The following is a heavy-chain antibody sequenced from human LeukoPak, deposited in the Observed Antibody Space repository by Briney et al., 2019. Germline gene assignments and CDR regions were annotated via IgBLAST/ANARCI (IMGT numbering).Heavy chain of an antibody. CDR2: ISSGGSDK. CDR1: GFTFSTYA. Sequence: PGGSLRLSCAASGFTFSTYAVHWVRQAPGKGLEWVAVISSGGSDKYHAGSVKGRFTISRDNSKNTLYLQMNSLRAEDTAVYYCARPASSGWPPDFDYWGQGTLVTVSS. D-gene: IGHD6-19*01. J-gene: IGHJ4*02. V-gene: IGHV3-30*03. CDR3: ARPASSGWPPDFDY.